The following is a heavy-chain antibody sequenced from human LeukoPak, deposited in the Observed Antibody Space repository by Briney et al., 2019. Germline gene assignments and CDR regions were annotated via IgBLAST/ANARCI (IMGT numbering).Heavy chain of an antibody. Sequence: GGSLRLSCAPSGFMFSRHWMSWVRQAPGKGPEWVANIKQDGSERYYVGSVRGRFTISRDNAKNLLYLQMNSLRAEDTAVYYCARDGGHSTDFDYWGQGTLVTVAS. D-gene: IGHD2/OR15-2a*01. J-gene: IGHJ4*02. CDR1: GFMFSRHW. CDR2: IKQDGSER. V-gene: IGHV3-7*01. CDR3: ARDGGHSTDFDY.